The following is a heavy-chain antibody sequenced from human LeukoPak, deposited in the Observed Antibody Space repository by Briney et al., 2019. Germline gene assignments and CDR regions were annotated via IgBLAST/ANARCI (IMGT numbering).Heavy chain of an antibody. J-gene: IGHJ3*02. Sequence: GGSLRLSCAASGFTFSSYSMNWVRQGPGKGLEWVSSISSSSSYIYYADSVKGRFTISRDNAKNSLYLQMNSLRAEDTAVYYCARVGARTGAYAFDIWGQGTMVTVSS. CDR1: GFTFSSYS. V-gene: IGHV3-21*01. CDR3: ARVGARTGAYAFDI. CDR2: ISSSSSYI. D-gene: IGHD1-26*01.